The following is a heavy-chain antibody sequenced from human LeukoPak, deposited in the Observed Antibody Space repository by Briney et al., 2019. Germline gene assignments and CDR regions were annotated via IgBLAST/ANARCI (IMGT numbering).Heavy chain of an antibody. CDR3: AKGSYYDSSGSFYFDY. Sequence: PGGSLRLSCVASGFTFNTYAMNWVRQAPGKGLEWVSDISASSANTHYADSVKGRFTISRDNSKNTLYVQVNSLGTEDTAAYYCAKGSYYDSSGSFYFDYWGQGTLVTVSS. CDR1: GFTFNTYA. CDR2: ISASSANT. V-gene: IGHV3-23*01. D-gene: IGHD3-22*01. J-gene: IGHJ4*02.